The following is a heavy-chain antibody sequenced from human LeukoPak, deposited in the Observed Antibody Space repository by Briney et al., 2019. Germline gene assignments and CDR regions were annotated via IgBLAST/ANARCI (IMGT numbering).Heavy chain of an antibody. CDR2: ISRSSGTI. CDR1: GFTFSDYY. Sequence: KSGGSLRLSCAASGFTFSDYYMTLIRQAPGKGLGWVSHISRSSGTIYYADSVQGRFTVSRDNGKKSLYLQMSYLRAEDTAVYYCVREAKMTNILWGQGTLVTVSS. D-gene: IGHD2-21*01. J-gene: IGHJ1*01. CDR3: VREAKMTNIL. V-gene: IGHV3-11*01.